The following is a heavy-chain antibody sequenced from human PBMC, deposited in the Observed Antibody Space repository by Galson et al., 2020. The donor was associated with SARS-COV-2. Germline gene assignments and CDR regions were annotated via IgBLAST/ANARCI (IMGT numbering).Heavy chain of an antibody. V-gene: IGHV3-23*01. J-gene: IGHJ6*02. CDR1: GFTFSSYA. D-gene: IGHD4-17*01. CDR2: ISGSGGST. Sequence: GESLKISCAASGFTFSSYAMSWVRQAPGKGLEWVSAISGSGGSTYYADSVKGRFTISRDNSKNTLYLQMNSLRAEDTAVYYCALTQYGDYRDYYYYGMDVWGQGTTVTVSS. CDR3: ALTQYGDYRDYYYYGMDV.